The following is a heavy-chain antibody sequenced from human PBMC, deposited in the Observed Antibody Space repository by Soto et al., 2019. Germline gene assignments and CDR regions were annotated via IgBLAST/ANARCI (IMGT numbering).Heavy chain of an antibody. Sequence: QVQLVQSGAEVKKPGASVKVSCKASGYTFTSYAMHWVHQAPGQRLEWMGWINAGNGNTKYSQKFQGRVTITRDTSASTAYMELSSLRSEDTAVYYCARSRYCSGGSCYRGFDYWGQGTLVTVSS. CDR2: INAGNGNT. D-gene: IGHD2-15*01. CDR3: ARSRYCSGGSCYRGFDY. V-gene: IGHV1-3*01. J-gene: IGHJ4*02. CDR1: GYTFTSYA.